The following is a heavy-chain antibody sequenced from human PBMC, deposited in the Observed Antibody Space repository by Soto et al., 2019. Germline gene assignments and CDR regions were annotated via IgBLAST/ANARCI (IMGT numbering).Heavy chain of an antibody. CDR3: ARGNHYGDYDY. J-gene: IGHJ4*02. CDR1: GGSFSGYY. Sequence: PSETLSLTCAFYGGSFSGYYWSLIRQPPGKGLEWIGEINHSGSTNYNPSLKSRVTISVDTSKNQFSLKLSSVTAADTAVYYCARGNHYGDYDYWGQGTLVTVSS. CDR2: INHSGST. V-gene: IGHV4-34*01. D-gene: IGHD4-17*01.